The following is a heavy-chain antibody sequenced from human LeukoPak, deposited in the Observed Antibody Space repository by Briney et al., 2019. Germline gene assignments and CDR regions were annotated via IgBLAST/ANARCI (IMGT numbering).Heavy chain of an antibody. Sequence: PSETLSLTCAVYGESFSGYYWSWIRQPPGKGLEWIGEINHSGSTNYNPSLKSRVTISVDTSKNQFSLKLSSVTAADTAVYYCARGGVWGSYRPINYFDYWGQGTLVTVSS. D-gene: IGHD3-16*02. J-gene: IGHJ4*02. CDR1: GESFSGYY. CDR3: ARGGVWGSYRPINYFDY. CDR2: INHSGST. V-gene: IGHV4-34*01.